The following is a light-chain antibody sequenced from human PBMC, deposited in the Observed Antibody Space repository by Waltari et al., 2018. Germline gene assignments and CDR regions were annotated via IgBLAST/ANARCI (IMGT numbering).Light chain of an antibody. CDR3: QKYGTLPAT. CDR2: DAS. CDR1: QSVRRT. J-gene: IGKJ1*01. Sequence: DIVLTQSPGTLSVSPGARATLSCRASQSVRRTLAWYQQKPGQAPRLLIYDASTRATGVPYRFSGSGFGTDFSLTISRLEPEDFAVYYCQKYGTLPATFGQGTKVEIK. V-gene: IGKV3-20*01.